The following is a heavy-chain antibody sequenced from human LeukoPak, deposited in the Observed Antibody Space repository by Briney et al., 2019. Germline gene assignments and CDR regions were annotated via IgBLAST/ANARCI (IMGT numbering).Heavy chain of an antibody. J-gene: IGHJ4*02. V-gene: IGHV2-5*02. CDR3: ARISRKDTAMVHFDY. D-gene: IGHD5-18*01. CDR2: IYWDDDK. CDR1: GFSLRTSGVG. Sequence: KESGPTLVKPTQTLXLTCTFSGFSLRTSGVGVGWIRQPPGKALEGLALIYWDDDKRYSPSLKSRLTIPKDTSKNQVVLTMTNMDPVDTATYYCARISRKDTAMVHFDYWGQGTLVTVSS.